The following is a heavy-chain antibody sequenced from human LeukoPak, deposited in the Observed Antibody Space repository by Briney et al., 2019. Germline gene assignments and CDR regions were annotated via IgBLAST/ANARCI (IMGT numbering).Heavy chain of an antibody. CDR3: ARDGTGGSYYEWFDP. CDR1: GGSISSYY. D-gene: IGHD1-26*01. V-gene: IGHV4-59*01. J-gene: IGHJ5*02. CDR2: IYYSGST. Sequence: SETLSLTCTVSGGSISSYYWSWIRQPPGKGLEWIGYIYYSGSTNYNPSLKSRVTISVDTSKNQFSLKLSSVTAADTAVYYCARDGTGGSYYEWFDPWGQGTLATVSS.